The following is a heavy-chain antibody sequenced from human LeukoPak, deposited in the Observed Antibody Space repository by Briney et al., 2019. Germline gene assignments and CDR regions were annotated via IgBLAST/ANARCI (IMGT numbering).Heavy chain of an antibody. CDR3: ARSMTTVTRRERDAFDI. V-gene: IGHV1-8*03. Sequence: ASVKVSCKASGYTFTSYDINWVRQATGQGLEWMGWMNPNSGNTGYAQKFQGRVTITGNTSISTAYMELSSLRSEDTAVYYCARSMTTVTRRERDAFDIWGQGTMVTVSS. J-gene: IGHJ3*02. D-gene: IGHD4-17*01. CDR2: MNPNSGNT. CDR1: GYTFTSYD.